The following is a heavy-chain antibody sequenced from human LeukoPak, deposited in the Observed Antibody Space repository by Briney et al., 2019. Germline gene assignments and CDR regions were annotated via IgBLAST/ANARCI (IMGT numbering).Heavy chain of an antibody. CDR3: ARGVGARLDAFDI. D-gene: IGHD1-26*01. CDR2: IYYSGST. CDR1: GGSISSYY. Sequence: ETLSLTCTVSGGSISSYYWTWIRQPPGKGLEWIGYIYYSGSTNYNPSLKSRVTISVDTSKNQFSLKLSSVTAADTAVYYCARGVGARLDAFDIWGQGTMVTVSS. V-gene: IGHV4-59*01. J-gene: IGHJ3*02.